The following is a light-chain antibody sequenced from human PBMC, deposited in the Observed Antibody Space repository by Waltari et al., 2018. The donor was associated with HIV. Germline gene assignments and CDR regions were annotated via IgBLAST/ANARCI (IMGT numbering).Light chain of an antibody. J-gene: IGLJ1*01. Sequence: QSALTQPASVSVSPGQSITIPCNGTSSDVGTYNLVSWYQQFPGTATQLIVSEVFRRPSVISSRFAGTKSGNTASLTISKLRAEDEADYYCCSYAGDNHYVFGSGTQLTVL. CDR1: SSDVGTYNL. V-gene: IGLV2-23*02. CDR3: CSYAGDNHYV. CDR2: EVF.